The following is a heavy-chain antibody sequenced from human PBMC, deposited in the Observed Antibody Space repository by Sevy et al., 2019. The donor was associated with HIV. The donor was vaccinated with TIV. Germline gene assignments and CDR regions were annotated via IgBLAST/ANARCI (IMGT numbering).Heavy chain of an antibody. D-gene: IGHD3-22*01. CDR2: IFPGDSET. V-gene: IGHV5-51*01. CDR1: GYSFTSHW. CDR3: ARSRSGYFDSSGYYIN. J-gene: IGHJ4*02. Sequence: GESLKISCKGHGYSFTSHWIGWVRQMPGKGLDWMWIIFPGDSETRYSPSFQGEVTISADKSISTAFLQWSSLKASDTAIYYCARSRSGYFDSSGYYINWGQGTLVTVSS.